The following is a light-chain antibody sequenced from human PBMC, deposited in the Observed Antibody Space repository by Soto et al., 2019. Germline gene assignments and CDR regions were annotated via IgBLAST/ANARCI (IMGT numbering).Light chain of an antibody. CDR3: CSYAGSDTVV. J-gene: IGLJ2*01. V-gene: IGLV2-23*01. CDR1: TSDVGSYNS. CDR2: EGT. Sequence: QSALTQPASVSGSLGQSITISCTGTTSDVGSYNSVSWFQQHPGKVPKLMTYEGTKRPSGVSSRFSGSRSGNTASLTISGLQAEDEADYYCCSYAGSDTVVFGGGTKVTVL.